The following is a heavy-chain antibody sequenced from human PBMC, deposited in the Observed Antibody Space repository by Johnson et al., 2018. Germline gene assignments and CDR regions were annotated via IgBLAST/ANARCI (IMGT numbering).Heavy chain of an antibody. CDR3: AKEPSGAGGAFHI. J-gene: IGHJ3*02. Sequence: VQLVESGGGLVQPGGSLRLSCAASKVTFSNYAMSWVRQGPGKGLEWVSAISGSGDNTYYADSVRGRFTISRDNSKNTLYLQMNSLRAEDTAVFYCAKEPSGAGGAFHIWGQGTMVTVAS. D-gene: IGHD6-25*01. CDR2: ISGSGDNT. CDR1: KVTFSNYA. V-gene: IGHV3-23*04.